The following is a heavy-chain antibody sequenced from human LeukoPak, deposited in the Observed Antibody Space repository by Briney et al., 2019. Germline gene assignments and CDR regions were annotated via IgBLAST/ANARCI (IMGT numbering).Heavy chain of an antibody. CDR3: AKDDFDYGGLH. Sequence: GGSLRLSCAASGFTFSSYGMHWVRQAPGKGLEWVAVISYDGSNKYYADSVKGRFTISRDNSKNTLYLQMNSLRAEDTAVYYCAKDDFDYGGLHWGQGTLVTVSS. D-gene: IGHD4-23*01. J-gene: IGHJ4*02. CDR1: GFTFSSYG. V-gene: IGHV3-30*18. CDR2: ISYDGSNK.